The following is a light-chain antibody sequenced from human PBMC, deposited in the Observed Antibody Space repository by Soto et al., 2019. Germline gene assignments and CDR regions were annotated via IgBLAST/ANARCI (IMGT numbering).Light chain of an antibody. J-gene: IGLJ2*01. CDR2: DVS. V-gene: IGLV2-14*01. CDR3: SSYTSSSTLVV. CDR1: SSDGGGYNY. Sequence: SALTEPASVSGSPGQSITISCTGTSSDGGGYNYVSWYQQHPGKAPKLMIYDVSNRPSGVSNRFSGSKSGNTASLTISGLQAEDEADYYCSSYTSSSTLVVFGGGTQLTVL.